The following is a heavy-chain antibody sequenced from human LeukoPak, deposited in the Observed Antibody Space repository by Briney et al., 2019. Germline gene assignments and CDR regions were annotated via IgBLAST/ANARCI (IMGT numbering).Heavy chain of an antibody. CDR3: ARSGIRSDYYNYMDV. Sequence: GGSLRLSCVASGFTYRTYWMDWVRQAPGKGLEWVANINQDGSEKYHVDSVKGRFTISRDNAKNSIYLQMTSLRVEDTAVYYCARSGIRSDYYNYMDVWGNGTMVTVSS. J-gene: IGHJ6*03. V-gene: IGHV3-7*01. CDR1: GFTYRTYW. CDR2: INQDGSEK. D-gene: IGHD3-3*01.